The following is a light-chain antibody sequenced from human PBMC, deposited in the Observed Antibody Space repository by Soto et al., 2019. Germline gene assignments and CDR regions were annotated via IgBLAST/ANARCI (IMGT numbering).Light chain of an antibody. Sequence: QSALTQPASVSGSPGQSITISCTGTSSDVGSYNLVSWYQQYPGKAPKLMIYEGSKRPSGVSNRFSGSKSGNTASLTISGLQAEDEADYYCCPYAGSSTYVFGTGTKLTVL. J-gene: IGLJ1*01. CDR1: SSDVGSYNL. V-gene: IGLV2-23*01. CDR2: EGS. CDR3: CPYAGSSTYV.